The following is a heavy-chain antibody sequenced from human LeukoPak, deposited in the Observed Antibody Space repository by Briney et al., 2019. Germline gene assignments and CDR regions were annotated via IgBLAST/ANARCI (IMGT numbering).Heavy chain of an antibody. J-gene: IGHJ3*02. CDR2: INHSGST. Sequence: PSETLSLTCAVYGGPFSGYYWSWIRLPPGKGLEWIGEINHSGSTNYNPSLKSRVTISVDTSKNQFSLKLSSVTAADTAVYYCARVGLTGYYRDAFDIWGQGTMVTVSS. D-gene: IGHD3-9*01. CDR3: ARVGLTGYYRDAFDI. CDR1: GGPFSGYY. V-gene: IGHV4-34*01.